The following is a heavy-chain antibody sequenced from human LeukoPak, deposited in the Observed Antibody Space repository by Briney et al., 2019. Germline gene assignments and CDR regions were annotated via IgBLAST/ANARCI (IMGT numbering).Heavy chain of an antibody. Sequence: GGSLRLSCAASGFTFSSYGMHWVRQAPGKGLEWVAVISYDGSNKYYADSVKGRFTISRDNSKNTLYLQMNSLRAEDTAVYYCAKVTNHNQLPGGTLYYYYGMDVWGQGTTVTVSS. CDR1: GFTFSSYG. D-gene: IGHD2-2*01. CDR2: ISYDGSNK. V-gene: IGHV3-30*18. J-gene: IGHJ6*02. CDR3: AKVTNHNQLPGGTLYYYYGMDV.